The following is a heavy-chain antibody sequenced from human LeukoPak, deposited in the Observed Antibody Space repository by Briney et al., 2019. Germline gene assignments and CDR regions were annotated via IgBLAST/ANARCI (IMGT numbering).Heavy chain of an antibody. D-gene: IGHD3-3*01. Sequence: GGSLRLSCAASGFTVSSNYMSWVRQAPGKGLEWVSVIYSGGSTYYADSVKGRFTISRGNSKNTLYLQMNSLRAEDTAVYYCARGSGLAAFDIWGQGTMDTVSS. CDR3: ARGSGLAAFDI. J-gene: IGHJ3*02. CDR1: GFTVSSNY. CDR2: IYSGGST. V-gene: IGHV3-53*01.